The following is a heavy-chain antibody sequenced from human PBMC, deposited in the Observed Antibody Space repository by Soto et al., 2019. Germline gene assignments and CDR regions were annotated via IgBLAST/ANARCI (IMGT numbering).Heavy chain of an antibody. V-gene: IGHV4-4*09. D-gene: IGHD6-13*01. CDR3: ARLRAAARGYRFDP. CDR2: IYHSEST. Sequence: SGTLSLTCTVSGGSISNYYWSWIRQPPGKGLEWIGYIYHSESTNFNPSLKSRVTISVDTSKSQFSLKLSSVTAADTAVYYCARLRAAARGYRFDPWGQGTLVTVSS. CDR1: GGSISNYY. J-gene: IGHJ5*02.